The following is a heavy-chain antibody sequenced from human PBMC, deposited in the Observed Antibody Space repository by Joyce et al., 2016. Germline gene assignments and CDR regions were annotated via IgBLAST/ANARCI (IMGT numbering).Heavy chain of an antibody. D-gene: IGHD2-15*01. CDR2: IASVGSNK. CDR3: AKDAYYCSGGICNLDGMDV. Sequence: QVHLVESGGGVVQPGRSLRLSCAASGFTFSSYDMYWVRQAPGKGLEGVAGIASVGSNKVYADSVKGRCSISRDNSKNTLYLQVNSLRPEDTGVYYCAKDAYYCSGGICNLDGMDVWGQGTTVTVSS. CDR1: GFTFSSYD. V-gene: IGHV3-30*18. J-gene: IGHJ6*02.